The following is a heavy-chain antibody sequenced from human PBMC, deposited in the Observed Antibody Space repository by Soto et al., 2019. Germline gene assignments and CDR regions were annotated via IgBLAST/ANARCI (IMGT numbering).Heavy chain of an antibody. D-gene: IGHD6-19*01. V-gene: IGHV4-59*01. CDR1: GGSIGSYY. Sequence: SETLSLTCTVSGGSIGSYYWSWIRQPPGKGLEWIGYIYYSGSTNYNPSLKSRVTISVDTSKNQFSLKLSSVTAADTAVYYCARGHSSGWPDWFDPWGQGTLVTVSS. CDR3: ARGHSSGWPDWFDP. CDR2: IYYSGST. J-gene: IGHJ5*02.